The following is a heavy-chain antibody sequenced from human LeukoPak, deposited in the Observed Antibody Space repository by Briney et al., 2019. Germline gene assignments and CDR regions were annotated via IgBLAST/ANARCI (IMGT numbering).Heavy chain of an antibody. V-gene: IGHV3-23*01. Sequence: GGSLRLSCAASGFTFSSYAMSWVRQAPGKGLEWVSAISGSGGSTYYADSVKGRFTISRDNSKNTLYLQMNSLRADDTAIYYCAKGTVRFLEWSQRGYFDYWGQGILVTVSS. CDR1: GFTFSSYA. D-gene: IGHD3-3*01. J-gene: IGHJ4*02. CDR3: AKGTVRFLEWSQRGYFDY. CDR2: ISGSGGST.